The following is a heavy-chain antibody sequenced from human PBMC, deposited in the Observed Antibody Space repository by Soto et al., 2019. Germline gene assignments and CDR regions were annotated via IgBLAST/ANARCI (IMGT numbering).Heavy chain of an antibody. CDR2: IYYSGST. J-gene: IGHJ5*02. Sequence: SETLSLTCAVYGGSFGGYYWTWIRQHPGKGLEWIGYIYYSGSTYYNPSLKSRVTISVDTSKNQFSLKLSSVTAADTAVYYCARAGTTMVRGVISGWFDPWGQGTLVTVSS. D-gene: IGHD3-10*01. V-gene: IGHV4-31*11. CDR3: ARAGTTMVRGVISGWFDP. CDR1: GGSFGGYY.